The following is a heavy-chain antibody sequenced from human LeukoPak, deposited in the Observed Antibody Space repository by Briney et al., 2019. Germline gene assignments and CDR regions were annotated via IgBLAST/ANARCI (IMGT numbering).Heavy chain of an antibody. D-gene: IGHD1-26*01. CDR1: GGSISSSSYY. Sequence: PSETLSLTCTVSGGSISSSSYYWGWIRQPPGKGLEWIGSIYYSGSTYYNPSLKSRVTISVDTSKNQFSLKLSSVTAADTAVYYCARQGLVKWYFDYWGQGTLVTVSS. J-gene: IGHJ4*02. CDR2: IYYSGST. CDR3: ARQGLVKWYFDY. V-gene: IGHV4-39*01.